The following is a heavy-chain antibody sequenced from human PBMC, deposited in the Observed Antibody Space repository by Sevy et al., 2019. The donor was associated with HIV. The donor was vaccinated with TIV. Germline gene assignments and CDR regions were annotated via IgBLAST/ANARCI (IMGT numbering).Heavy chain of an antibody. J-gene: IGHJ4*02. CDR2: LSFGCGKI. CDR1: GFAFHEYS. CDR3: AREGCSRPHDY. D-gene: IGHD2-8*01. V-gene: IGHV3-23*01. Sequence: GSLRLSCAASGFAFHEYSMSWIHQAPGKGLEWVATLSFGCGKINYADSVKGRFTISRENSKNSFYLQMDNLRVEDTALYYCAREGCSRPHDYWGQGTRVTVSS.